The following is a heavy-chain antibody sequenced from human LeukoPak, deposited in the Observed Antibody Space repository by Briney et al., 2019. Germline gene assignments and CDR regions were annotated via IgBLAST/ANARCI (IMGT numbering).Heavy chain of an antibody. V-gene: IGHV3-9*01. Sequence: GGSLRLSCAASGFTFDDYAMHWVRQAPGKGLEWVSGISWNGGGIGYADSVKGRFTISRDNSKNSLYLQMNSLRADDTAEYYCARAAGTSGALGYWGQGTLVTVSS. CDR2: ISWNGGGI. CDR1: GFTFDDYA. D-gene: IGHD6-13*01. CDR3: ARAAGTSGALGY. J-gene: IGHJ4*02.